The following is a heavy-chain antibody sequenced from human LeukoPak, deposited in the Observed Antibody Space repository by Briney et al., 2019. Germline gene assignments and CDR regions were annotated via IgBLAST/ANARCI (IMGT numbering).Heavy chain of an antibody. CDR2: IKQEGSGK. J-gene: IGHJ6*02. CDR1: GFSFSSYW. V-gene: IGHV3-7*01. Sequence: GGSLGLSCAASGFSFSSYWMNWVRQAPGKGLEWVANIKQEGSGKYYVDSVKGRFTISRDNAKNSLYLQMNSLRGEDTAVYYCARGYYYGMDVWGQGTTVTVSS. CDR3: ARGYYYGMDV.